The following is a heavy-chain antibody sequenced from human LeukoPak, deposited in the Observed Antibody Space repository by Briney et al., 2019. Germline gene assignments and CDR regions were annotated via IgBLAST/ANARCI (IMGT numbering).Heavy chain of an antibody. Sequence: PGRSLRLSCEASGFTFDNYAMHWVRQAPGKGLEWLSIISWNSGYIGYADSVKGRFTISRDNAKKSLDLQVNSLRAEDTAFYYCAKVRGTYSSGYFFDYWGRGTLVTVSS. CDR3: AKVRGTYSSGYFFDY. CDR1: GFTFDNYA. J-gene: IGHJ4*02. V-gene: IGHV3-9*01. D-gene: IGHD6-19*01. CDR2: ISWNSGYI.